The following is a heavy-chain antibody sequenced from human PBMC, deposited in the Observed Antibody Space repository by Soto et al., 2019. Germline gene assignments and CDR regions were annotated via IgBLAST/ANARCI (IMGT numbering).Heavy chain of an antibody. CDR1: GVSFSGYY. J-gene: IGHJ4*02. CDR2: INHSGST. V-gene: IGHV4-34*01. Sequence: SETLSLTCAVYGVSFSGYYWSWIRQPPGKGLEWIGEINHSGSTNYNPSLKSRVTISVDTSKNQFSLKLSSVTAADTAVYYCARDLGYSSSWFPRVGFDYWGQGTLVTVSS. CDR3: ARDLGYSSSWFPRVGFDY. D-gene: IGHD6-13*01.